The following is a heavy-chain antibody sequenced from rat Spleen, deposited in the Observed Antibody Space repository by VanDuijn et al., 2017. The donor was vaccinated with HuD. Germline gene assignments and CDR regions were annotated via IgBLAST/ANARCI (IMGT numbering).Heavy chain of an antibody. D-gene: IGHD1-10*01. CDR3: AKDKGNNYAFAY. CDR2: ISTGGGNT. CDR1: GFTYSNYV. Sequence: EVQLVESGGGLVQPGRSLKLSCAASGFTYSNYVMAWVRQAPTKGLEWVASISTGGGNTYYRDSVKGRFTISRDNAKNTLYLQMDSLRSEDTATYYCAKDKGNNYAFAYWGQGTLVTVSS. J-gene: IGHJ3*01. V-gene: IGHV5S13*01.